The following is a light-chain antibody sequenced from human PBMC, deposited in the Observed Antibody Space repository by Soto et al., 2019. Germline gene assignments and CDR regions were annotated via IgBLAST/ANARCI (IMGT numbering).Light chain of an antibody. Sequence: EIVLAQSPGTLSLSPGESATLSCIASQSVSSNYLAWYQQKPGQAPRLLIYGASSRATGIPDRFSGSGSGTDFTLTIRRLEPEDFAVYYCQQYGSSPGTFGQGTKVDIK. V-gene: IGKV3-20*01. J-gene: IGKJ1*01. CDR2: GAS. CDR1: QSVSSNY. CDR3: QQYGSSPGT.